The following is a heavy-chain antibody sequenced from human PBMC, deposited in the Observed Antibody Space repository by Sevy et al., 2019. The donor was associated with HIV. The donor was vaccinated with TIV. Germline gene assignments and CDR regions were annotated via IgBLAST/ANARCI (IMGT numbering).Heavy chain of an antibody. D-gene: IGHD1-26*01. CDR2: ISWNSGSI. CDR1: GFTFDDYA. Sequence: GGPLRLSCAASGFTFDDYAMHWVRQAPGKGLEWVSGISWNSGSIGYADSVKGRFTISRDNAKNSLYLQMNSLRAEDTALYYCAKVYSGSFDYWGQGTLVTVSS. V-gene: IGHV3-9*01. CDR3: AKVYSGSFDY. J-gene: IGHJ4*02.